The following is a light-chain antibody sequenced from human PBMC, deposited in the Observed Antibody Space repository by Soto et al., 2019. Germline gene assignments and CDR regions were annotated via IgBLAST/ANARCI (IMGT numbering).Light chain of an antibody. J-gene: IGLJ2*01. Sequence: QAVVTQPPSVSGAPGQRVTISCTGSSSNIGAGYDAHWYQQLPGKAPKLLIYGNNSRPSGVPDRYSGSKSGTSAFLAIIGLQAEDEADYYCQSYDSSLKVVFGGGTKLTVL. V-gene: IGLV1-40*01. CDR2: GNN. CDR3: QSYDSSLKVV. CDR1: SSNIGAGYD.